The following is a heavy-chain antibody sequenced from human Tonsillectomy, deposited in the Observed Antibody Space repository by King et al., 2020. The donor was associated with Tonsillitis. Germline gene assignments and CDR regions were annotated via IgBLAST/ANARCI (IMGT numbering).Heavy chain of an antibody. Sequence: VQLVESGGGVVQPGRSLRLSCAASGFTFSNHGMHWVRQAPGKGLEWVALIAYDASYENYADSVKGRFAISRDNSKNTLYLEMNSLRVEDTAVYYCAKDGIGLSDGYFDLWGRGTLVTVSS. V-gene: IGHV3-30*18. CDR2: IAYDASYE. CDR3: AKDGIGLSDGYFDL. CDR1: GFTFSNHG. D-gene: IGHD3-16*01. J-gene: IGHJ2*01.